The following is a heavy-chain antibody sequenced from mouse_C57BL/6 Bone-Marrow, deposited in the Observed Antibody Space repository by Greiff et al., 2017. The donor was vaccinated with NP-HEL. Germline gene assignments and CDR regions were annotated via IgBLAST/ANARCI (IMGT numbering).Heavy chain of an antibody. Sequence: QVQLKQPGAELVKPGASVKLSCKASGYIFTSYWMQWVKQRPGQGLEWIGEIDPSDSYTNYHQKFKGKATLTVDTSSSTAYMQRSSLTTEDSAVYYGARKDPIYDGYYLYYFDYWGQGTTLTVSA. J-gene: IGHJ2*01. CDR2: IDPSDSYT. CDR3: ARKDPIYDGYYLYYFDY. V-gene: IGHV1-50*01. CDR1: GYIFTSYW. D-gene: IGHD2-3*01.